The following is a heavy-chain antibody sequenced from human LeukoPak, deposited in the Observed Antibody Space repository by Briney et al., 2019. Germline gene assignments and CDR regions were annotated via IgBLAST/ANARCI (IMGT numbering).Heavy chain of an antibody. Sequence: PSETLSLTCTVSGGSISIYYWSWIRQHPGKGLEWIGYIYYSGSTYYNPSLKSRVTISVDTSKNQFSLKLSSVTAADTAVYYCARGYCSSTSCYRGLYFDYWGQGTLVTVSS. CDR2: IYYSGST. D-gene: IGHD2-2*01. J-gene: IGHJ4*02. V-gene: IGHV4-59*06. CDR1: GGSISIYY. CDR3: ARGYCSSTSCYRGLYFDY.